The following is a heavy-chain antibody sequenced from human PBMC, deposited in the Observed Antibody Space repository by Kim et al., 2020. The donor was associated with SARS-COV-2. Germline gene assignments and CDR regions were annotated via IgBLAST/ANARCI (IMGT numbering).Heavy chain of an antibody. Sequence: GGSLRLSCAASEFTFSSYAMNWVRQAPGKGLEWVSAISDDGGNTFYADSVKGRFTISRDNSKNTLYLQMNSLRAEDTAIYYCAKEPTTVTGYWYFDLWGRGTLVTVSS. D-gene: IGHD4-17*01. CDR2: ISDDGGNT. CDR1: EFTFSSYA. CDR3: AKEPTTVTGYWYFDL. V-gene: IGHV3-23*01. J-gene: IGHJ2*01.